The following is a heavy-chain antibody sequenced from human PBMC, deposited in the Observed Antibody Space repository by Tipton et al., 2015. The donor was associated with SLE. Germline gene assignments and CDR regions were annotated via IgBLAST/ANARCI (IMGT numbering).Heavy chain of an antibody. CDR3: ARGDPIHY. D-gene: IGHD2-21*02. CDR2: INPGNGHT. Sequence: QLVQSGPEVKKPGASVKVSCKASGYMFSNYGMHWVRQAPGQRLEWMGWINPGNGHTKYSQRFQDRVTITRDTSVNTVYMDLSSLGSEDTAVYYCARGDPIHYWGQGTLVTVSS. V-gene: IGHV1-3*01. CDR1: GYMFSNYG. J-gene: IGHJ4*02.